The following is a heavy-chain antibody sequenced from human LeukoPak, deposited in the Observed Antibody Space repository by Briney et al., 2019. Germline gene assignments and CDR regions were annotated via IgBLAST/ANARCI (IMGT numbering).Heavy chain of an antibody. D-gene: IGHD5-18*01. CDR1: GFTFSDFW. CDR3: ARSLWPEDY. CDR2: IKYDGNEK. V-gene: IGHV3-7*01. J-gene: IGHJ4*02. Sequence: GGSLRLSCAASGFTFSDFWMSWVRQAPGKGLEWVANIKYDGNEKYYVDSVKGRFTISRDNAKTSLYLQMNSLRAEDTAVYYCARSLWPEDYWGQGTLVTVSS.